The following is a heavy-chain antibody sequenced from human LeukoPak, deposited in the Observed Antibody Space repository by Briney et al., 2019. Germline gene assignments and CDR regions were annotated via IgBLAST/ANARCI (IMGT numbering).Heavy chain of an antibody. Sequence: SETLSLTCAVDGGSFSRYYWSWIRQPPGKGLEWIGEINHSGSTNYNPSLKSRVTISVDTSKNQFSLKLSSVTAADTAVYYCAREGVTFDYWGQGTLVTVSS. D-gene: IGHD3-10*01. CDR1: GGSFSRYY. J-gene: IGHJ4*02. CDR2: INHSGST. V-gene: IGHV4-34*01. CDR3: AREGVTFDY.